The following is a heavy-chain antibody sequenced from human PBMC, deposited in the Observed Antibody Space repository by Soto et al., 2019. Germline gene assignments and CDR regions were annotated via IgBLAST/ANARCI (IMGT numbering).Heavy chain of an antibody. CDR2: ISAYNGNT. D-gene: IGHD2-2*02. Sequence: ASVKVSCKASGYTFTSYGISRVRQAPGQGLEWMGWISAYNGNTNYAQKLQGRVTMTTDTSTSTAYMELRSLRSDDTAVYYCAREDIVVVPAAIGYYYGMDVWGQGTTVTVSS. J-gene: IGHJ6*02. V-gene: IGHV1-18*04. CDR1: GYTFTSYG. CDR3: AREDIVVVPAAIGYYYGMDV.